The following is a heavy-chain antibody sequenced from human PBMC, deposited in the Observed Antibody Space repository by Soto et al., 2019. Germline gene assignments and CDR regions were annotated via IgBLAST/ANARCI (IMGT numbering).Heavy chain of an antibody. Sequence: GGSLRLSCAASGFTFSSYARHCVRQAPGKELEWVAVISYDGRNKYYADSAKGRFTISRDNSKNTLYLQMNSLTAEDTAVYYCARDRSELPSPPAYWGQGTLVTVSS. D-gene: IGHD1-26*01. V-gene: IGHV3-30-3*01. CDR1: GFTFSSYA. CDR2: ISYDGRNK. J-gene: IGHJ4*02. CDR3: ARDRSELPSPPAY.